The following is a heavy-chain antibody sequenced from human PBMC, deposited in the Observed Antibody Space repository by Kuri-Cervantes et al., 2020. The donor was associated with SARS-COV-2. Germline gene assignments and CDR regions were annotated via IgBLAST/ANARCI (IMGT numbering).Heavy chain of an antibody. CDR1: GGTFSSYA. CDR3: ARSTPFRRLVVISQGGAFDI. J-gene: IGHJ3*02. Sequence: SVKVSCKASGGTFSSYAISWVRQAPGQGLEWMGGIIPVFGIANYSQKFQGRVTITADESTSTAYMELSSLRSEDTAVFYCARSTPFRRLVVISQGGAFDIWGQGTMVTVSS. V-gene: IGHV1-69*13. CDR2: IIPVFGIA. D-gene: IGHD3-22*01.